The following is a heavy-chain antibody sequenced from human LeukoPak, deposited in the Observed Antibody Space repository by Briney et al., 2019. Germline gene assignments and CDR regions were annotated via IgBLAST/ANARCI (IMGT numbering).Heavy chain of an antibody. J-gene: IGHJ4*02. V-gene: IGHV3-21*01. CDR1: GFTFSSYS. D-gene: IGHD3-10*01. Sequence: GGSLRLSCAASGFTFSSYSMNWVRQAPGKGLEWVSSISSSSSYIYYADSAKGRFTISRDNAKNSLYLQMNSLRAEDTAVYFCARGRGNFDYWGQGTLVTVSS. CDR2: ISSSSSYI. CDR3: ARGRGNFDY.